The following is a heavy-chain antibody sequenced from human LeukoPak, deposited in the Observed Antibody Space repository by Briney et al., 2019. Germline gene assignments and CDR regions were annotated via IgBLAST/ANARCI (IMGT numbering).Heavy chain of an antibody. J-gene: IGHJ4*02. Sequence: SETLSLTCTVSGGSISSYYWSWIRQPPGRGLEWIGYIYYSGSTNYNPSLKSRVTISVDTSKNQFSLKLSSVTAADTAVYYCARGIVGATWNCWGQGTLVTVSS. V-gene: IGHV4-59*01. CDR2: IYYSGST. D-gene: IGHD1-26*01. CDR3: ARGIVGATWNC. CDR1: GGSISSYY.